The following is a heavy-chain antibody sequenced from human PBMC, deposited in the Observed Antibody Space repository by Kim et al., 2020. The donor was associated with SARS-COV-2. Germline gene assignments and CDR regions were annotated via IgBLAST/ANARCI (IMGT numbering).Heavy chain of an antibody. D-gene: IGHD3-9*01. Sequence: SETLSLTCTVSGGSISSSSYYWGWIRQPPGKGLEWIGSIYYSGSTYYNPSLKSRVTISVDTSKNQFSLKLSSVTAADTAVYYCASLDILTGYYSDWYFDLWGRGTLVTVSS. CDR1: GGSISSSSYY. CDR2: IYYSGST. J-gene: IGHJ2*01. CDR3: ASLDILTGYYSDWYFDL. V-gene: IGHV4-39*01.